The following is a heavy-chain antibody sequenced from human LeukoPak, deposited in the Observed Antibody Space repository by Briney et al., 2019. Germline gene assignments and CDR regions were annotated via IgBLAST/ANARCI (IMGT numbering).Heavy chain of an antibody. D-gene: IGHD3-10*01. V-gene: IGHV4-34*01. J-gene: IGHJ5*02. Sequence: PSETLSLTCAVYGVSFSGYYWSWIRQPPGKGLEWIGEINHSGSTNYNPSLKSRVTISVDTSKNQFSLKLSSVTAADTAVYYCASTPDYYGSGSYYNFGVPDPWGQGTLVTVSS. CDR2: INHSGST. CDR3: ASTPDYYGSGSYYNFGVPDP. CDR1: GVSFSGYY.